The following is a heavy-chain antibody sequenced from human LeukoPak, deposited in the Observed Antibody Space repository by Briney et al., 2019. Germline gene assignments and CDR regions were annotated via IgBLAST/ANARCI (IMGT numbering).Heavy chain of an antibody. Sequence: ASVKVSCKASGYTFTGYYMHWVRQAPGQGLEWMGWINPNSGGTNYAQKFQGRVTMTRDTSISTAYMELSRLRSDDTAVYYCARVGADYYDSSGSALRGYYYYYYMDVWGKGTTVTVSS. J-gene: IGHJ6*03. CDR3: ARVGADYYDSSGSALRGYYYYYYMDV. CDR2: INPNSGGT. D-gene: IGHD3-22*01. CDR1: GYTFTGYY. V-gene: IGHV1-2*02.